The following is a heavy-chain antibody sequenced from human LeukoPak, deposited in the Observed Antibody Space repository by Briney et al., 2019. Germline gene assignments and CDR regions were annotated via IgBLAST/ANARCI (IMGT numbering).Heavy chain of an antibody. CDR3: AREGLDGTTQIYYYGMDV. Sequence: GASVKVSCKASGGTFSMYAFSWVRQAPGQGREWMGGIIPTLGIANYAQTFQDRVTITADKSTSTAYMELSSLRFEDTAVYYCAREGLDGTTQIYYYGMDVWGQGTTVTVSS. V-gene: IGHV1-69*10. CDR2: IIPTLGIA. CDR1: GGTFSMYA. D-gene: IGHD1-7*01. J-gene: IGHJ6*02.